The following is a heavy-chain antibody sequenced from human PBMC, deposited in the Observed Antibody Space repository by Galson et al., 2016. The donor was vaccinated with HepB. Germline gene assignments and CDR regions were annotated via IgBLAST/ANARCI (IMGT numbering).Heavy chain of an antibody. V-gene: IGHV3-30*18. J-gene: IGHJ6*02. CDR1: GFTVGSFG. Sequence: SLRLSCAASGFTVGSFGMHWVRQPPGKGLEWLAVISYDGSNKNYGDSVQGRFTLSRDNSKNTLYLQMNSLRADDTAMYYCAKIRVRGWGSFFGMDVWGQGTAVTVSS. D-gene: IGHD3-16*01. CDR3: AKIRVRGWGSFFGMDV. CDR2: ISYDGSNK.